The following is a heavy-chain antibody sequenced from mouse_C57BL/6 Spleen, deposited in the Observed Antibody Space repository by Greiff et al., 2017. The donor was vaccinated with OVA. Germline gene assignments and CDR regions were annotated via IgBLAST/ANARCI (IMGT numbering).Heavy chain of an antibody. Sequence: VQLQQPGAELVRPGSSVKLSCKASGYTFTSYWMHWVKQRPIQGLEWIGNIDPSDSETHYNQKFKDKATLPVDKSSSTAYMQLSSLTSEDSAVYYCARAATVVAYYFDYWGQGTTLTVSS. CDR3: ARAATVVAYYFDY. V-gene: IGHV1-52*01. J-gene: IGHJ2*01. CDR2: IDPSDSET. CDR1: GYTFTSYW. D-gene: IGHD1-1*01.